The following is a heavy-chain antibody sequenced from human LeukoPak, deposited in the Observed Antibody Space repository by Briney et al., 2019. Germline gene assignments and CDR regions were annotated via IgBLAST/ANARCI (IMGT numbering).Heavy chain of an antibody. V-gene: IGHV3-9*01. CDR3: AKDIAAASYYFDY. CDR2: ISWNSGSI. Sequence: PGRSLRLSCAASGFTFDDYAIHWVRQAPGKGLEWVSGISWNSGSIGYADSVKGRFTISRDNAKNSLYLQMNSLRAEDTALYYCAKDIAAASYYFDYWGQGTLVTVSS. J-gene: IGHJ4*02. D-gene: IGHD6-13*01. CDR1: GFTFDDYA.